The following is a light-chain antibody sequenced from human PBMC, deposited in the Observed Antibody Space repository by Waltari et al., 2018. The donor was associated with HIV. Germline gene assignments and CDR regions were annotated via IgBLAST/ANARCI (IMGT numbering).Light chain of an antibody. V-gene: IGKV3-15*01. CDR2: GAS. CDR3: QQYNNWPLT. J-gene: IGKJ1*01. Sequence: EIVMTQSPATLSVSPGERATLPCRASQSVSSNLAWYQQKPGQAPRLLMYGASTRATGIPARFSGSGSGTEFTLTISSLQSEDLAVYDCQQYNNWPLTFGQGTKVEIK. CDR1: QSVSSN.